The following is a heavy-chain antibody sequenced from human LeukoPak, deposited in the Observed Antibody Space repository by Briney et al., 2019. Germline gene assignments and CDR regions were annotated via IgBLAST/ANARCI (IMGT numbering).Heavy chain of an antibody. CDR1: GFTFTTYW. CDR3: ATSRGSWPDYFDY. Sequence: GGSLRLSCAASGFTFTTYWMTWVRQAPGKGLDWVSYISTSGSTIYYADSVKGRFTISRDNAKNSLYLQMNSLRAEDTAVYYCATSRGSWPDYFDYWGQGTLVTVSS. D-gene: IGHD6-13*01. V-gene: IGHV3-48*04. CDR2: ISTSGSTI. J-gene: IGHJ4*02.